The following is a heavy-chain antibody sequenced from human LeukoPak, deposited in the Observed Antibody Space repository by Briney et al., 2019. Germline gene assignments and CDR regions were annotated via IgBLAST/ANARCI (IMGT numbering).Heavy chain of an antibody. V-gene: IGHV3-21*04. CDR1: GFTFSSYT. J-gene: IGHJ4*02. D-gene: IGHD3-16*01. CDR2: ISSGSSYI. CDR3: ARDFGERGAIDY. Sequence: GGSLRLSCAASGFTFSSYTMNWVRQAPGKGLEWVSIISSGSSYIHYADSVKGRFTISRDNAKNSLYLQMNSLRAEDTAVYYCARDFGERGAIDYWGQGTLVTVSS.